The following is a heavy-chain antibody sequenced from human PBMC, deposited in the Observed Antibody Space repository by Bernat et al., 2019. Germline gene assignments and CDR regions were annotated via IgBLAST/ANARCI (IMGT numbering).Heavy chain of an antibody. V-gene: IGHV3-66*01. J-gene: IGHJ4*02. CDR1: GFTVSSNY. D-gene: IGHD3-22*01. Sequence: EVQLVESGGGLVQPGGSLRLSCAASGFTVSSNYMSWVRQAPGKGLEWVSVIYSGGSTYYADSVKGRFTISRDNSKNTLYLQMNSLRAEDTAVYYCASGPSWNYYDSSAYYSDYWGQGTLVTVSS. CDR3: ASGPSWNYYDSSAYYSDY. CDR2: IYSGGST.